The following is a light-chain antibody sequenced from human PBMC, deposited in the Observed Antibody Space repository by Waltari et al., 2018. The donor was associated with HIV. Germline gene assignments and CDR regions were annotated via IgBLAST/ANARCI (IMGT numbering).Light chain of an antibody. Sequence: DIQMTQSPSSLSASVGDRVTITCRASQNIGNNLIWYQQKPGKAPKLLIYASTSVQNGVPSRCSGSGAATDFTLTISSLQPEDFATYHCQQSHSRPLTFGQGTKVE. J-gene: IGKJ1*01. CDR1: QNIGNN. CDR2: AST. CDR3: QQSHSRPLT. V-gene: IGKV1-39*01.